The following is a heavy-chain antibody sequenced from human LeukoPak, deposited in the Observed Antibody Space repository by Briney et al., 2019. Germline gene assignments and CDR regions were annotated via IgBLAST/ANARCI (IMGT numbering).Heavy chain of an antibody. D-gene: IGHD2-21*01. CDR1: GFTFPDYA. Sequence: HPGGSLPLSCSTSGFTFPDYALSGARQAPGKGLEWLSFISSRYIGVAIEYAASVNGRFTISRDDSKSIAYLQIDSLQTEDTAVYYCTRRRDISGYYYMDVWGKGTTVTVSS. V-gene: IGHV3-49*04. CDR3: TRRRDISGYYYMDV. CDR2: ISSRYIGVAI. J-gene: IGHJ6*03.